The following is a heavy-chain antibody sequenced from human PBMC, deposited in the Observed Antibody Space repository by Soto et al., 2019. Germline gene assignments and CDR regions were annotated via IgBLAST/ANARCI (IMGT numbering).Heavy chain of an antibody. Sequence: QVQLVESGGGVVQPGRSLRLSCAASGFTFSSYAMHWVRQAPGKGLEWVAVILYDGSNKYYADFVKGRFTISRDNSKKTLYLQMSSLRAEDTAVYYCAKANNGYYFDYWGQGTLVTVSS. J-gene: IGHJ4*02. D-gene: IGHD2-8*01. CDR3: AKANNGYYFDY. CDR2: ILYDGSNK. V-gene: IGHV3-30-3*01. CDR1: GFTFSSYA.